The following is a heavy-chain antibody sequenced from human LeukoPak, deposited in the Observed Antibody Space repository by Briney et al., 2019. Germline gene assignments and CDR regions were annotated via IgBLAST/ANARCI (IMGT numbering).Heavy chain of an antibody. Sequence: GESLSISCKGSGYRFPSYWISWVRQMPGKGLEWMGTIDPSDSYTNYSPSFQGHVTISADKSISTAYLQWSSLKDSDTAMYYCARLSSGYESDFDYWGQGTLVTVSS. V-gene: IGHV5-10-1*01. CDR3: ARLSSGYESDFDY. J-gene: IGHJ4*02. CDR2: IDPSDSYT. D-gene: IGHD5-12*01. CDR1: GYRFPSYW.